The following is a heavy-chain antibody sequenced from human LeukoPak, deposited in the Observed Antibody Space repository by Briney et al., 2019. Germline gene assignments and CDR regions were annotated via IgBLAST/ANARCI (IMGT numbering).Heavy chain of an antibody. CDR2: INPSGGST. D-gene: IGHD3-22*01. J-gene: IGHJ4*02. V-gene: IGHV1-46*01. Sequence: ASVKVSCKASGYTFTSYYMHWVRQAPGQGLERMGIINPSGGSTSYAQKFQGRVTMTRDTSTSTVYMELSSLRSEDTAVYYCARSHNYYDSSGGNDYWGQGTLVTVSS. CDR1: GYTFTSYY. CDR3: ARSHNYYDSSGGNDY.